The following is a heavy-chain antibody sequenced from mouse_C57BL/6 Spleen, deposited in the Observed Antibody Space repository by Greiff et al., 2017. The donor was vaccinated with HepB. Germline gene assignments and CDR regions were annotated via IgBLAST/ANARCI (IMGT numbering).Heavy chain of an antibody. CDR1: GYTFTSYW. V-gene: IGHV1-53*01. CDR2: INPSNGGT. D-gene: IGHD1-1*01. Sequence: QVQLQQPGTELVKPGASVKLSCKASGYTFTSYWMHWVKQRPGQGLEWIGNINPSNGGTNYNEKFKSKATLTVDKSSSTAYMQLSSLTSEDSAVYYCASSNYYGSPLTSGGFAYWGQGTLVTVSA. CDR3: ASSNYYGSPLTSGGFAY. J-gene: IGHJ3*01.